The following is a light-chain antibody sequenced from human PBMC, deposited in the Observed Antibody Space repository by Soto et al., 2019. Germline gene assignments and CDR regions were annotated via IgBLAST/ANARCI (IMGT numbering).Light chain of an antibody. CDR2: DVG. CDR1: SSDVGGYNY. CDR3: SSYTSSSIDVL. V-gene: IGLV2-14*01. Sequence: QSALTQPASVSGSPGQSITISCSGTSSDVGGYNYVSWYQQHPGKAPKLMIYDVGNRPSGVSNRFSGSKSGNTASLTISGLQAEDEADYYCSSYTSSSIDVLFGGGTKLTVL. J-gene: IGLJ2*01.